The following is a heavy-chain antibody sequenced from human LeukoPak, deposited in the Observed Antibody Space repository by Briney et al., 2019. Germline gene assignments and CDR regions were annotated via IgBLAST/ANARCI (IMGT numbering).Heavy chain of an antibody. CDR1: GGTFSSYA. D-gene: IGHD6-6*01. CDR2: IIPIFGTA. J-gene: IGHJ6*02. CDR3: ARAPSIAARLKQTGMDV. V-gene: IGHV1-69*13. Sequence: SVKVSCKASGGTFSSYAISWVRQAPGQGLEWMGGIIPIFGTANYAQKFQGRVTITADESTSTAYMELSSLRSEDTAVYYCARAPSIAARLKQTGMDVWGQGTTVTVSS.